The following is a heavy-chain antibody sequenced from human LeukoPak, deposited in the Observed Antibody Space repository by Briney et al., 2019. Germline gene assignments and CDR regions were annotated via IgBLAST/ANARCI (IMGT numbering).Heavy chain of an antibody. V-gene: IGHV3-30-3*01. Sequence: GGSLRLSCAASGFTFSSYAMHWVRQAPGKGLEWVAVISYDGSNKYYADSVKGRFTISRDNSKNTLYLQMNSLRAEDTAVYYCARDYYDSSGYYLPFDYWGQGTLVTVSS. J-gene: IGHJ4*02. CDR3: ARDYYDSSGYYLPFDY. D-gene: IGHD3-22*01. CDR2: ISYDGSNK. CDR1: GFTFSSYA.